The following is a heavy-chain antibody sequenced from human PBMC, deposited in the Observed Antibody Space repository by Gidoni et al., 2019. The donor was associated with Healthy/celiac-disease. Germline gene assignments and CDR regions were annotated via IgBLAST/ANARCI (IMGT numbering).Heavy chain of an antibody. V-gene: IGHV4-30-4*01. CDR3: ARETTRRDFDY. CDR2: IYYSGST. D-gene: IGHD4-17*01. Sequence: QVQLPASGPGLVKPSQTLSLPCAVSGGSISSGGYYWSWIRQPPGKGLEWIGYIYYSGSTYYNPSLKSRVTISVDTSKNQFSLKLSSVTAADTAVYYCARETTRRDFDYWGQGTLVTVSS. CDR1: GGSISSGGYY. J-gene: IGHJ4*02.